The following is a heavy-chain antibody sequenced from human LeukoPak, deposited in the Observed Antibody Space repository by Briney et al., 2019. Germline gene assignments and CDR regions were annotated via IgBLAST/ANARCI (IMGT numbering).Heavy chain of an antibody. CDR2: ISGSGGST. Sequence: GGSLRLSCAASGFTFSSYAMSWVRQAPGKGLEWVSAISGSGGSTYYADSVKGRFTISRDNSKNTLYLQMNSLRAEDTAVYYCARVVDHDYGDYYLDYWGQGTLVTVSS. V-gene: IGHV3-23*01. J-gene: IGHJ4*02. CDR1: GFTFSSYA. CDR3: ARVVDHDYGDYYLDY. D-gene: IGHD4-17*01.